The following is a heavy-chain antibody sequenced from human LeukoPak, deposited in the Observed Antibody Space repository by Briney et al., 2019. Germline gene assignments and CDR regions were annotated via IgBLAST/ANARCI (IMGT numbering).Heavy chain of an antibody. CDR1: GGSISSHY. Sequence: SETLSLTCTVSGGSISSHYWSWIRQPPGKGLEWIGYIYYSGSTNYNPSLKSRVTISVDTSKNQFSLKLSSVTAADTAVYYCARGGGRVVPAADWFDPWGQGTLVTVSS. J-gene: IGHJ5*02. CDR3: ARGGGRVVPAADWFDP. CDR2: IYYSGST. D-gene: IGHD2-2*01. V-gene: IGHV4-59*11.